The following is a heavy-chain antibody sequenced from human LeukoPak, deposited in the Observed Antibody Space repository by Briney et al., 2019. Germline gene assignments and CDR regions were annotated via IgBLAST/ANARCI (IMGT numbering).Heavy chain of an antibody. J-gene: IGHJ6*02. CDR3: AKDRRKHCNNGVCYPQYYYYYCMDV. CDR1: GFTFSSYV. D-gene: IGHD2-8*01. V-gene: IGHV3-30*18. Sequence: GGSLRLSCAASGFTFSSYVMHWVRQAPGKGLEWVAVISYDGSNKYYADSVKGRFTISRDNSKHTLYLQMKSLRAEDTAVYYCAKDRRKHCNNGVCYPQYYYYYCMDVWGQGTTVTVSS. CDR2: ISYDGSNK.